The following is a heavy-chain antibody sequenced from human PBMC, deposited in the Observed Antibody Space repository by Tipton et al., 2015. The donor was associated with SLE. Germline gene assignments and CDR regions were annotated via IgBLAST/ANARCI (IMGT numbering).Heavy chain of an antibody. J-gene: IGHJ5*02. D-gene: IGHD1-26*01. CDR1: GGSISSYN. CDR3: ARKWGSWFDP. V-gene: IGHV4-59*01. CDR2: IYYSGST. Sequence: TLSLTCTVSGGSISSYNWSWIRQPPGKGLEWIGYIYYSGSTNYNPSLKSRVTISVDTSKNQFSLKLSSVTAADTAVYYCARKWGSWFDPWGQGTLATVSS.